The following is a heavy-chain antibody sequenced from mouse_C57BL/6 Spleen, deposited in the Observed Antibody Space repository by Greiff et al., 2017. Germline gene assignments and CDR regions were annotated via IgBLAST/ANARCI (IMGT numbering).Heavy chain of an antibody. CDR3: ARSNWGGAWFAY. Sequence: VQLQQSGAELVKPGASVKISCKASGYAFSSYWMNWVQQRPGKGLEWIGQIYPGDGATNYNGKFKGKATLTADKSTSTAYMQLSSLTSEDSAVYFCARSNWGGAWFAYWGQGTLVTVSA. CDR1: GYAFSSYW. V-gene: IGHV1-80*01. D-gene: IGHD4-1*01. J-gene: IGHJ3*01. CDR2: IYPGDGAT.